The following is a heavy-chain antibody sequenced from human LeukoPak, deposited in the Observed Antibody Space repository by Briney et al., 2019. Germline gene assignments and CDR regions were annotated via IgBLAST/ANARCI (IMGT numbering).Heavy chain of an antibody. CDR1: GFTFSSYA. CDR3: AKALYTAMVSGGRDY. V-gene: IGHV3-23*01. D-gene: IGHD5-18*01. Sequence: GGSLTLSCAASGFTFSSYAMSWVRHPPGKGLEWVSAISGSGGSTSYADSVKGRFTISRDNSKNTLYLQMNRLRAEDTAVYYCAKALYTAMVSGGRDYWGQGTLVTVSS. CDR2: ISGSGGST. J-gene: IGHJ4*02.